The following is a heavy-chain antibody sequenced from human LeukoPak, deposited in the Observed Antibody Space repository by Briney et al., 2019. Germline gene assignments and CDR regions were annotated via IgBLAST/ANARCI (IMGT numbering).Heavy chain of an antibody. J-gene: IGHJ3*02. CDR1: GFTFSSYA. V-gene: IGHV3-30-3*01. CDR3: APLNWVYPDGFDI. D-gene: IGHD6-13*01. Sequence: GGSLRLSCAASGFTFSSYAMHWVRQAPGKGLEWVAVISYDGSNKYYADSVKGRFTISRDNSNNTLYLQMNSLRAEDTAVYYCAPLNWVYPDGFDIWGQGTMVTVSS. CDR2: ISYDGSNK.